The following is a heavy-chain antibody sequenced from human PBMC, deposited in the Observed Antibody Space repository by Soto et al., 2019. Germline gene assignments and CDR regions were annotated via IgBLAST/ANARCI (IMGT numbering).Heavy chain of an antibody. CDR1: GDSFSSNSAA. J-gene: IGHJ5*02. CDR3: ASFYVGQKSDNWFDP. Sequence: SKTLSLTCAISGDSFSSNSAAWNWIRQSPSRGLEWLGRTYYRSKWYNDYAVSVKSRITINPDTYKNQFSLQLNSVTPGDKAVYYCASFYVGQKSDNWFDPCGQGNLVTVSS. V-gene: IGHV6-1*01. CDR2: TYYRSKWYN. D-gene: IGHD3-10*02.